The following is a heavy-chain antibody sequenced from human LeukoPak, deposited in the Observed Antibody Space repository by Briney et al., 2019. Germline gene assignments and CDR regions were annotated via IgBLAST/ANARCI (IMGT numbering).Heavy chain of an antibody. CDR1: GFTFSSYS. V-gene: IGHV3-21*01. J-gene: IGHJ4*02. D-gene: IGHD4-17*01. CDR3: ASFDYGDYVHYFDY. Sequence: PGGSLRLSCAASGFTFSSYSMNWVRQAPGKGLEWVSSISSSSSYIYYADSVKGRFTISRDNAKNSLYLQMNSLRAEDTAVYYCASFDYGDYVHYFDYWGQGTLVTVSS. CDR2: ISSSSSYI.